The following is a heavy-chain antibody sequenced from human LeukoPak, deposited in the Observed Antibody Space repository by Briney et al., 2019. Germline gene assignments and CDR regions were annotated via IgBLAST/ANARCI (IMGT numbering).Heavy chain of an antibody. J-gene: IGHJ4*02. D-gene: IGHD2-2*01. Sequence: GRFTISRDNAKNSLYLQMTSLRAEDTAVYYCASLYCSSTSCPQGIDYWGQGTLVTVSS. V-gene: IGHV3-11*06. CDR3: ASLYCSSTSCPQGIDY.